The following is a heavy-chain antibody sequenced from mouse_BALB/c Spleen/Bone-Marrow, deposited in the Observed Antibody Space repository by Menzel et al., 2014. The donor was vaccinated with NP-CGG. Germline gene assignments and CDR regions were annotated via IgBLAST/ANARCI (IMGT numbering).Heavy chain of an antibody. CDR2: ILPGSGSS. CDR1: GYTFSNYW. J-gene: IGHJ4*01. CDR3: ARTADGYYHAMDY. Sequence: QVQLKESGAELMKPGASVKISCKATGYTFSNYWIEWIKQRPGHGLEWIGEILPGSGSSNYNEKLKGKATFTADTSSNTAYMQLSSLTSEDSAVYYCARTADGYYHAMDYWGQGTSVTVSS. D-gene: IGHD2-3*01. V-gene: IGHV1-9*01.